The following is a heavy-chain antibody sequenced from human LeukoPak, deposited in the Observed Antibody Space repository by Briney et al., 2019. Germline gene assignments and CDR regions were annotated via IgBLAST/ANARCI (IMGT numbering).Heavy chain of an antibody. D-gene: IGHD3-10*01. CDR2: IDPSDSYT. Sequence: GESLKISCKGSGYSFTNYWISWVRQMPGKGLEWMGRIDPSDSYTNYSPSFQGHVTFSADKSINTAYLQWSSLKASDTAMYYCARLGGGDMVRGAIAYYYGIDVWGQGTTVTVSS. CDR3: ARLGGGDMVRGAIAYYYGIDV. V-gene: IGHV5-10-1*01. CDR1: GYSFTNYW. J-gene: IGHJ6*02.